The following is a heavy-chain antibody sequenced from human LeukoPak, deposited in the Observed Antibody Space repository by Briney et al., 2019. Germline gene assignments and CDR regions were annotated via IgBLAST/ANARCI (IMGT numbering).Heavy chain of an antibody. D-gene: IGHD5-18*01. CDR1: GFTFSNYW. CDR3: AKGASWYSYGHFDY. CDR2: IRRDGSET. Sequence: PGGSLRLSCAASGFTFSNYWMTWVRRAPGKGLEWVANIRRDGSETHYVDSVMGRFTISRDNAKNSLYLQMNSLRAEDTAVYYCAKGASWYSYGHFDYWGQGTLVTVSS. V-gene: IGHV3-7*03. J-gene: IGHJ4*02.